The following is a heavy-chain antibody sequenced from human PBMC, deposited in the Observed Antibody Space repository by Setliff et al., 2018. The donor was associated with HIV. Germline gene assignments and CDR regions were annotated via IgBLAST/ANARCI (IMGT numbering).Heavy chain of an antibody. CDR3: ARPRLWRDAFDI. CDR2: INHRGTT. D-gene: IGHD1-1*01. CDR1: GGSFSGYY. J-gene: IGHJ3*02. V-gene: IGHV4-34*01. Sequence: SETLSLTCGVYGGSFSGYYWTWIRQPPGKGLEWIGEINHRGTTNSNPSLKRRVTISVDTSKSQFSLRLSSVTAADTAVYYCARPRLWRDAFDIWGQGAMVNVSS.